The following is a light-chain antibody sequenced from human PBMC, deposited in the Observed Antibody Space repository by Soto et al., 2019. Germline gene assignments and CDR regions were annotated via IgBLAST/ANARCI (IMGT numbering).Light chain of an antibody. V-gene: IGKV3-15*01. CDR3: QPYNNWPLT. J-gene: IGKJ4*01. CDR2: DTA. CDR1: QGSGDT. Sequence: RTQPPANLSVSTGECATLSCRASQGSGDTLAWYQHKPGQTPRLLIYDTATRATGVPTRFSGSRSGAEFTLTINSLQSEDFAVYYCQPYNNWPLTFGGGTKVDIK.